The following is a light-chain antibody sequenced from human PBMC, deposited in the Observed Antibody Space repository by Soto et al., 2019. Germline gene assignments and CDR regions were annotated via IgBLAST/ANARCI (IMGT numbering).Light chain of an antibody. CDR1: QDIQNA. CDR3: LQHDSNVWT. Sequence: DMQMTKSPSSLSASVGDRVTITCRASQDIQNALGWYQQKPGKAPKRLIYAASSLQSGVPSRFRGSRSGTEFTLTISSLQPEDFATYYCLQHDSNVWTFGQGTKVDIK. J-gene: IGKJ1*01. V-gene: IGKV1-17*01. CDR2: AAS.